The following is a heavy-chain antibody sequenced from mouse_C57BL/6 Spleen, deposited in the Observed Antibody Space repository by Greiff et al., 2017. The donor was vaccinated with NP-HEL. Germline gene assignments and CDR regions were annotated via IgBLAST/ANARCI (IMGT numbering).Heavy chain of an antibody. CDR1: GYTFTSYW. CDR2: IDPSDSET. V-gene: IGHV1-52*01. CDR3: ARSYYGSSPVWFAY. D-gene: IGHD1-1*01. J-gene: IGHJ3*01. Sequence: QVQLQQPGAELVRPGSSVKLSCKASGYTFTSYWMHWVKQRPIQGLEWIGNIDPSDSETHYNQKFKDKATLTVDKSSSTAYMQLSSLTSEDSAVYYCARSYYGSSPVWFAYWGQGTLVTVSA.